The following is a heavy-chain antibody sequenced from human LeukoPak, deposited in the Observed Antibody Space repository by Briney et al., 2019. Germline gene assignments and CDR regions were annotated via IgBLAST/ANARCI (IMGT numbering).Heavy chain of an antibody. V-gene: IGHV3-23*01. D-gene: IGHD3-22*01. CDR1: GFTFSSHA. CDR2: ISGSGGST. Sequence: GGSLRLSCAASGFTFSSHAMSWVRQAPGKGLEWVSAISGSGGSTYYADSVKGRFTISRDNSKNTLYLQMNSLRAEDTAVYYCAKDPSYYYDSSGYYPWYFDYWGQGTLVTVSS. CDR3: AKDPSYYYDSSGYYPWYFDY. J-gene: IGHJ4*02.